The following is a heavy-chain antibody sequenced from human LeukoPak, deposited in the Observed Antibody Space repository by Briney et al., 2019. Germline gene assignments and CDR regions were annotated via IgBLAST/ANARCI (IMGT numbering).Heavy chain of an antibody. J-gene: IGHJ3*02. Sequence: SETLSLTCIVSGGSTSGGNYYWGWIRQHPGKGLEWIGYIYYSGSTYYNSSLKSRVTISVDTSKNQFSLKLSSVTAADTAVYYCARAPRYDSSGYYSPDAFDIWGQGTMVTVSS. CDR3: ARAPRYDSSGYYSPDAFDI. CDR1: GGSTSGGNYY. D-gene: IGHD3-22*01. V-gene: IGHV4-31*03. CDR2: IYYSGST.